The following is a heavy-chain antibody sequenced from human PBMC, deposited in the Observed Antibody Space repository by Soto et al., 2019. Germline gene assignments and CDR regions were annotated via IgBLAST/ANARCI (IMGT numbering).Heavy chain of an antibody. Sequence: EVQLVQSGAELKKPGESLRISCKGSGYSSTNYWINWVRQMPEKGLEWMGKIDPSDSYSIYSPSFQGHVTISADKSITTAFLQWSRLKASDTAMYYCVKQDMATIGDAFDVWGQGTMVTVSS. CDR3: VKQDMATIGDAFDV. V-gene: IGHV5-10-1*03. CDR1: GYSSTNYW. J-gene: IGHJ3*01. D-gene: IGHD5-12*01. CDR2: IDPSDSYS.